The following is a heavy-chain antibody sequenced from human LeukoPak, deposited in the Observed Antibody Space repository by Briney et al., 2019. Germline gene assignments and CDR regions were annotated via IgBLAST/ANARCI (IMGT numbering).Heavy chain of an antibody. D-gene: IGHD4-17*01. CDR1: GYSFVNYW. CDR3: ARATGGDGYFDY. V-gene: IGHV5-51*07. J-gene: IGHJ4*02. CDR2: LYPGDSET. Sequence: GESLKISCKGFGYSFVNYWIGWVHQMPGKGLEWMGILYPGDSETRYSPSFPGQVTISVDKSISTAFLQWSSLKASDTAIYYCARATGGDGYFDYWGQGTLVTVSS.